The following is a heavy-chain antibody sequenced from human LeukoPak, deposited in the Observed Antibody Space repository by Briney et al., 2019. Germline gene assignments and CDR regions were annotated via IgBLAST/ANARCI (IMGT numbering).Heavy chain of an antibody. CDR2: IYYSGST. CDR1: GGSISSGDYY. CDR3: ARGDGYSGYGG. J-gene: IGHJ4*02. Sequence: PSETLSLTCTVSGGSISSGDYYWSWIRQPPGKGLEWIGYIYYSGSTYYNPSLKSRVTISVDTSKNQFSLKLSSVTAADTAVYYCARGDGYSGYGGWGQGTLVTVSS. V-gene: IGHV4-30-4*01. D-gene: IGHD5-12*01.